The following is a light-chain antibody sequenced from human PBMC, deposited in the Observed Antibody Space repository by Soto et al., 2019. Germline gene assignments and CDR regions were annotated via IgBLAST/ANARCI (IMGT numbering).Light chain of an antibody. CDR3: QQLSNWPPVFT. CDR2: DAS. V-gene: IGKV3-11*01. Sequence: IGWTQSPATLSFSPGERATLSCRAPQSVSSDLSWYQQKPGHAHRLLIYDASNRATGKTARFSSSGPGTDSTLIISSLEPEDSAVYYGQQLSNWPPVFTFGQGTRLETK. J-gene: IGKJ5*01. CDR1: QSVSSD.